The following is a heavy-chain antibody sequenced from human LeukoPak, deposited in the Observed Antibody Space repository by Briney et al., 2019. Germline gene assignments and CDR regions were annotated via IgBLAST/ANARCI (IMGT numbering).Heavy chain of an antibody. Sequence: ASVKVSCKASGCTFTGYYMHWVRQAPGQGLEWMGWINPNSGDTNYAQKFQGRVTMTRDTSISTAYMELSRLRSDDTAVYYCARDPINYYDSSGYDWGQGTLVTVSS. CDR1: GCTFTGYY. J-gene: IGHJ4*02. D-gene: IGHD3-22*01. CDR3: ARDPINYYDSSGYD. CDR2: INPNSGDT. V-gene: IGHV1-2*02.